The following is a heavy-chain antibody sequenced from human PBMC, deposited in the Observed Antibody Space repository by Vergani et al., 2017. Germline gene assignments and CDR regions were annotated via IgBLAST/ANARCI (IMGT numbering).Heavy chain of an antibody. J-gene: IGHJ4*02. Sequence: EVQLVESGGGLVQPGGSLRLSCAASGFTFSTYDMHWVRQATGKGLEWVSAIGTAGDTYYPGSVKGRFTISRENAKNSLYLQMNGLRAGDTAVYYCARRDSSSPALDYWGQGTLVTVSS. D-gene: IGHD6-6*01. CDR1: GFTFSTYD. CDR3: ARRDSSSPALDY. V-gene: IGHV3-13*01. CDR2: IGTAGDT.